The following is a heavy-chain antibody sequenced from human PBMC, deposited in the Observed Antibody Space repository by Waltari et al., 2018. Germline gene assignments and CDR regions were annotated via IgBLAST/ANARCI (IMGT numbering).Heavy chain of an antibody. CDR1: GFRFRAAR. V-gene: IGHV3-7*01. J-gene: IGHJ4*02. CDR3: ARDFSYGRTDY. CDR2: IKLDGSVK. Sequence: EVQLVESGGGLVQPGEFLTLSCTVSGFRFRAARLGWVRQAPGKGMEWVANIKLDGSVKNYVGSVKGRFTIFRDNAKNSLYLQMNSLRAEDTGVYYCARDFSYGRTDYWGQGALVTVSS. D-gene: IGHD1-1*01.